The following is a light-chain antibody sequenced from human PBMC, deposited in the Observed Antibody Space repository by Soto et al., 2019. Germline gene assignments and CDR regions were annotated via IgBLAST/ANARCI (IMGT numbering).Light chain of an antibody. Sequence: QSALTQPPSASGTPGQRVTISCSGSSSNIGSNTVNWYQQLPGTAPKLLIYSNNQRPSGVTDRFSGSKSGTSASLAISGLQSEDEDDYYCAAWDDSLNGVVFGGGTKLTVL. CDR2: SNN. CDR3: AAWDDSLNGVV. J-gene: IGLJ2*01. CDR1: SSNIGSNT. V-gene: IGLV1-44*01.